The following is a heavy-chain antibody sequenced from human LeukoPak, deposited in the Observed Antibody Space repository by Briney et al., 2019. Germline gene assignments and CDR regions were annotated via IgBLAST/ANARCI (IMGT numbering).Heavy chain of an antibody. J-gene: IGHJ4*02. D-gene: IGHD5-12*01. CDR1: GFTFSSYT. V-gene: IGHV3-30*04. CDR2: MSYDGSHK. CDR3: ARDVGGYAFAY. Sequence: PGRSLRLSCVASGFTFSSYTMHWVRQAPGKGLEWVAVMSYDGSHKFHADSVKGRFTISRDNSKNTVYLQVNSLRAEDTAIYYCARDVGGYAFAYWGQGTLVTVSS.